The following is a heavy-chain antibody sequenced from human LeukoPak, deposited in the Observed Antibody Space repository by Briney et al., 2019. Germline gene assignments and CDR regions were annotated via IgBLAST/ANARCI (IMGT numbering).Heavy chain of an antibody. Sequence: PGGSLRLSCAASEFTLSSNYMSWLRQAPGRGLEWVSFIYSGGSTYYADSVRGRFIISRDNSKNTLYLQMNSLRAEDTAVYYCARRAGSYSHSYDYWGQGTLVTVSS. CDR1: EFTLSSNY. CDR3: ARRAGSYSHSYDY. D-gene: IGHD2-15*01. J-gene: IGHJ4*02. V-gene: IGHV3-53*01. CDR2: IYSGGST.